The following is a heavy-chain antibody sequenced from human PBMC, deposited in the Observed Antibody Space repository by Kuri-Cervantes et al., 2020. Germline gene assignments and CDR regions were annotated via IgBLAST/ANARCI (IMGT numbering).Heavy chain of an antibody. CDR3: ARVFTSGYGLFDY. V-gene: IGHV4-59*11. Sequence: GSLRLPCTVSGVSISSHYWSWIRQPPGMGLEWIGYISHSGSTTYNPSLQSRVTISVDTSKNQCSLKVRSVTAADTAVYFCARVFTSGYGLFDYWGQGALVTVSS. CDR1: GVSISSHY. J-gene: IGHJ4*02. D-gene: IGHD3-22*01. CDR2: ISHSGST.